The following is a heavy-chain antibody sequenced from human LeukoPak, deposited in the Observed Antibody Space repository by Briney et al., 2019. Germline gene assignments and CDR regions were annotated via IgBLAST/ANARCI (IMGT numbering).Heavy chain of an antibody. CDR2: TRTKASNYAT. D-gene: IGHD3-16*01. V-gene: IGHV3-73*01. J-gene: IGHJ3*02. Sequence: GGSLRLSCAVSGFPFSTSIIHWVRQASGKGLEWVGRTRTKASNYATTYAASVSGRFTISRDESKNTAYLEMNILKFEDTAIYYCTASGITSDAFDIWGQGTMVTVSS. CDR1: GFPFSTSI. CDR3: TASGITSDAFDI.